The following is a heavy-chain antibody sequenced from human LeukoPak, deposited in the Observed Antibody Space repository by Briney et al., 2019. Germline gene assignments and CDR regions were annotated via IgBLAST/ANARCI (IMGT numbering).Heavy chain of an antibody. J-gene: IGHJ3*02. D-gene: IGHD1-26*01. CDR1: GGSISSSSYY. CDR2: IYYSGST. V-gene: IGHV4-39*07. CDR3: ARDAGWELLQPSPYDAFDI. Sequence: SETLSLTCTVSGGSISSSSYYWSWIRQPPGKGLEWIGSIYYSGSTYYNPSLKSRVTISVDTSKNQFSLKLSSVTAADTAVYYCARDAGWELLQPSPYDAFDIWGQGTMVTVSS.